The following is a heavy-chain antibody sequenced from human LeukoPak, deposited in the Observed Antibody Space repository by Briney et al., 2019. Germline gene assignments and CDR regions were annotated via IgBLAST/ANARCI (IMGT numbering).Heavy chain of an antibody. J-gene: IGHJ4*02. Sequence: GGSLRLSCAASGFTFSSYAMSWVRQAPGKGLGWVSAISGSGGSTYYADSVKGRFTISRDNSKNTLYLQMNSLRAEDTAVYYCAKAVSSGYYADYYFDYWGQGTLVTVSS. D-gene: IGHD3-22*01. CDR1: GFTFSSYA. V-gene: IGHV3-23*01. CDR2: ISGSGGST. CDR3: AKAVSSGYYADYYFDY.